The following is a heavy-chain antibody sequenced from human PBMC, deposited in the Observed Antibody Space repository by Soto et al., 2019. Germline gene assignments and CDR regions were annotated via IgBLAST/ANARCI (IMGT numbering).Heavy chain of an antibody. D-gene: IGHD6-6*01. CDR3: TTIEYSSSSGDY. CDR1: GFTFSNAW. V-gene: IGHV3-15*01. Sequence: GGSLRLSCAASGFTFSNAWMSWVRQAPGKGLEWVGRIKSKTDGGTTDYAAPAKGRFTISRDDSKNTLYLQMNSLKTEDTAVYYCTTIEYSSSSGDYWGQGTLVTVSS. J-gene: IGHJ4*02. CDR2: IKSKTDGGTT.